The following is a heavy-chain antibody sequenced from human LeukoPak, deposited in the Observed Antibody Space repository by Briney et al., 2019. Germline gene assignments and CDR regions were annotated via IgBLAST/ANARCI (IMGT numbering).Heavy chain of an antibody. J-gene: IGHJ3*02. CDR2: ISGSGGST. D-gene: IGHD6-19*01. Sequence: GGSLRLSCAASGFTFSSYAMSWVRQAPGKGLEWVSAISGSGGSTYYADSVKGRFTISRDNSKNTLYLRMNSLRAEDTAVYYCAKGWDSSGWYSDDAFDIWGQGTMVTVSS. CDR1: GFTFSSYA. V-gene: IGHV3-23*01. CDR3: AKGWDSSGWYSDDAFDI.